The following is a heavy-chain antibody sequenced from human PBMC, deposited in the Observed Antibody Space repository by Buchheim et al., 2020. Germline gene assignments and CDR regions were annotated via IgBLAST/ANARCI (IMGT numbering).Heavy chain of an antibody. CDR1: GFTFSSYA. J-gene: IGHJ4*02. D-gene: IGHD6-19*01. CDR2: ISGSNGNT. V-gene: IGHV3-23*01. Sequence: EVQLLESGGGLVQPGGSLRLSCAASGFTFSSYAMSWVRQAPGKGLEWVSAISGSNGNTYYADTVEGRFTISRDNSKNTPYLQMNSLRAEDTAVYYCAKDSVSSGWYVSPFDYWGKGTL. CDR3: AKDSVSSGWYVSPFDY.